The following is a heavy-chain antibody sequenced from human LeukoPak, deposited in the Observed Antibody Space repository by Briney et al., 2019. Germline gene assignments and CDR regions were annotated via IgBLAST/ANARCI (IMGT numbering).Heavy chain of an antibody. V-gene: IGHV4-34*01. CDR2: INHSGST. J-gene: IGHJ3*02. D-gene: IGHD3-22*01. CDR3: GSPGPYYYDSSGRDAFDI. CDR1: GGSFSGYY. Sequence: SETLSLTCAVYGGSFSGYYWSWIRQPPGKGLEWIGEINHSGSTNYNPSLKSRVTISVDTSKNQFSLKLSSVTAADTAVYYCGSPGPYYYDSSGRDAFDIWGQGTMVTVSS.